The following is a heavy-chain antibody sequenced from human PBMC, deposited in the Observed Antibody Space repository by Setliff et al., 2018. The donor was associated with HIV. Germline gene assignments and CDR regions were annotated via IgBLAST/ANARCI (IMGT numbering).Heavy chain of an antibody. CDR1: GYTFTTSG. D-gene: IGHD7-27*01. Sequence: AASVKVSCKTSGYTFTTSGISWVRQAPGQGLEWMGWINIYSGNTNYAQKFQGRVTMTTDTSTSTAYMELRSLRSDDTAVYYCARDKTGDLWYFDSWGQGTLVTVSS. J-gene: IGHJ4*02. V-gene: IGHV1-18*01. CDR3: ARDKTGDLWYFDS. CDR2: INIYSGNT.